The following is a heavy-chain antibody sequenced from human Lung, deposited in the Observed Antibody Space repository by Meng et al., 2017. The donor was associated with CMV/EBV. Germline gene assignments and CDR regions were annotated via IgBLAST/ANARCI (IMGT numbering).Heavy chain of an antibody. Sequence: SETLSLXCTVSGGSVSSTNSYWGWLRQPPGKGLEWIGTIYYSGTTHYNPSLKSRVTISVDTSKNQFSLKLNSVTAADTAVYFCARDGYYDFWSGQYKPSNWFDPWGQGTXV. V-gene: IGHV4-39*07. CDR2: IYYSGTT. J-gene: IGHJ5*02. CDR1: GGSVSSTNSY. D-gene: IGHD3-3*01. CDR3: ARDGYYDFWSGQYKPSNWFDP.